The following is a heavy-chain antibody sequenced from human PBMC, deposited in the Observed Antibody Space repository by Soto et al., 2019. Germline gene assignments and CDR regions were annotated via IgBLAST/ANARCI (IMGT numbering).Heavy chain of an antibody. CDR3: AKDRGNIHYYDFWSGHSSFDY. V-gene: IGHV3-23*01. CDR2: ISGSGGST. D-gene: IGHD3-3*01. CDR1: GFTFSSYA. J-gene: IGHJ4*02. Sequence: GGSLRLSCTASGFTFSSYAMSWVRQAPGKGLEWVSAISGSGGSTYYADSVKGRFTISRDNSKNTLYLQMNSLRAEDTAVYYCAKDRGNIHYYDFWSGHSSFDYWGQGTLVTVSS.